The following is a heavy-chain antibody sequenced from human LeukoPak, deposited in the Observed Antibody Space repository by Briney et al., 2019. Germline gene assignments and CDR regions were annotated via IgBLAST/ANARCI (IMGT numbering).Heavy chain of an antibody. Sequence: GASVKVSCKASGYTFTSYYMHWVRQAPGQGLEWMGIINPSGGSTSYAQKFQGRVTMTRDTSTSTVYMELSSLRSEDTAVYYCARDQRSGWYLAPFFDSWGQGTLVTVSS. V-gene: IGHV1-46*01. J-gene: IGHJ4*02. CDR1: GYTFTSYY. D-gene: IGHD6-19*01. CDR2: INPSGGST. CDR3: ARDQRSGWYLAPFFDS.